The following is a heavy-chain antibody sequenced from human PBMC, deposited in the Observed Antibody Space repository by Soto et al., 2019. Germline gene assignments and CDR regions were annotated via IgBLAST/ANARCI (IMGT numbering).Heavy chain of an antibody. J-gene: IGHJ6*02. CDR1: GFSVTTNY. V-gene: IGHV3-53*02. CDR3: AKKPPSSIQGWAFGMDV. CDR2: TFTGGST. Sequence: EVQLVETGGGLIQPGGSLRLSCLASGFSVTTNYMIWVRQPPGKGLEWVATTFTGGSTHYADSVKGRFSISRDNSKNTVYLQMNNLRVEGTAVYYCAKKPPSSIQGWAFGMDVWGQGTTVSVSS. D-gene: IGHD1-26*01.